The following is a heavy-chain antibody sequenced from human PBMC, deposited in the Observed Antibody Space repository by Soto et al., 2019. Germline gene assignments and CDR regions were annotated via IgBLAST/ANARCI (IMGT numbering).Heavy chain of an antibody. V-gene: IGHV1-3*01. D-gene: IGHD3-22*01. J-gene: IGHJ5*02. CDR2: INAGNGST. CDR1: GYTFTSYA. CDR3: ARRITMTDVDWFDP. Sequence: ASVKVSCKASGYTFTSYAMHWVRQAPGQRLEWMGWINAGNGSTKYSQKFQGRVTITRDTSASTAYMELSSLRSEDTAVYYCARRITMTDVDWFDPWGQGTLVTVSS.